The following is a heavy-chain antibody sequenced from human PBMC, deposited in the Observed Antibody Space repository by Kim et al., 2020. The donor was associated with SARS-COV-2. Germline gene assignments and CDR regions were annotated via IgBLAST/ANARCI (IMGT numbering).Heavy chain of an antibody. CDR2: ISNDGSRK. J-gene: IGHJ6*02. V-gene: IGHV3-30*18. CDR3: AKDHQAYYDTSGAV. D-gene: IGHD3-22*01. Sequence: GGSLRLSCAASGFTFSSYGMHWVRQAPGKGLEWVAVISNDGSRKVYADSVKGRLTISRDNSKNTVSLQMNSLTTEDTAVCYCAKDHQAYYDTSGAVWGQGTTVTVSS. CDR1: GFTFSSYG.